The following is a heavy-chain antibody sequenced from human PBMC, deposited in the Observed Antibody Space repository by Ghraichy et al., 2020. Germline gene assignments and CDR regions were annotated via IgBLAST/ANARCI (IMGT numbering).Heavy chain of an antibody. D-gene: IGHD6-19*01. Sequence: VSTISGNGGTTYYAGPVKGRFTISRDNSNNTLYLQMNSLRADDTAVYYCAKPQTLDMAVAGFDYWGQGFFVTVAP. CDR3: AKPQTLDMAVAGFDY. V-gene: IGHV3-23*01. J-gene: IGHJ4*02. CDR2: ISGNGGTT.